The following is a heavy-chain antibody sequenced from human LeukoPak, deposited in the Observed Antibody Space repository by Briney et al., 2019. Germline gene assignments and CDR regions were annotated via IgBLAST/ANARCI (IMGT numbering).Heavy chain of an antibody. CDR3: ARDWGNYYYYMDV. CDR1: VSTVSSNY. D-gene: IGHD3-16*01. Sequence: GGSLRLSCAAYVSTVSSNYMSWVRQAPGKGLEWVSVIYSGGSTYYADSVKGRFTISRDNSKNTLYLQMNSLRAEDTAVYYCARDWGNYYYYMDVWGKGTTVTVSS. V-gene: IGHV3-66*02. J-gene: IGHJ6*03. CDR2: IYSGGST.